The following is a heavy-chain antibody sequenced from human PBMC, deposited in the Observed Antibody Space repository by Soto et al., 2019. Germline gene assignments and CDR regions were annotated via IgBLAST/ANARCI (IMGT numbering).Heavy chain of an antibody. CDR1: GFTFSGYG. V-gene: IGHV3-30*03. J-gene: IGHJ6*02. D-gene: IGHD2-8*01. CDR3: ARDRNRNGYYYNMDV. CDR2: ISYDGSSK. Sequence: GGSLRLSCAASGFTFSGYGMHWVRLAPGKGLEWVAVISYDGSSKYYADSVKGRFTFSRDNSKNTMYMQMNSLRPEDTTVYYCARDRNRNGYYYNMDVWGQGTTVTVSS.